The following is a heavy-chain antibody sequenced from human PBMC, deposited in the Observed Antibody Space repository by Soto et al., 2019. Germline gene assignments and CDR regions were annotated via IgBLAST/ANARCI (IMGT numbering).Heavy chain of an antibody. V-gene: IGHV1-18*01. CDR2: ISAYNGNT. Sequence: EASVKVSCKASGYTFTSYGISWVRQAPGQGLEWMGWISAYNGNTNYAQKLQGRVTMTTDTSTSTAYMELRSLRSDDTAVYYCARDLLMVATGNYYYYGMDVWGQGTTVTVSS. CDR1: GYTFTSYG. D-gene: IGHD5-12*01. J-gene: IGHJ6*02. CDR3: ARDLLMVATGNYYYYGMDV.